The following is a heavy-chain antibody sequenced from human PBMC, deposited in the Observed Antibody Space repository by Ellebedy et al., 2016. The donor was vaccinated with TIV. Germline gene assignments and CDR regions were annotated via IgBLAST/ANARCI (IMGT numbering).Heavy chain of an antibody. CDR3: TRDEGVYVNYRFDY. CDR2: IKQDGSET. J-gene: IGHJ4*02. CDR1: GFTFSNYL. D-gene: IGHD1-7*01. V-gene: IGHV3-7*01. Sequence: GESLKISCAASGFTFSNYLMSWVRQAPGKGLEWVGNIKQDGSETYYVDSVKGRFTISRDNAKNSLYLQMNSLRVEDTAVYYCTRDEGVYVNYRFDYWGQGTLVTVSS.